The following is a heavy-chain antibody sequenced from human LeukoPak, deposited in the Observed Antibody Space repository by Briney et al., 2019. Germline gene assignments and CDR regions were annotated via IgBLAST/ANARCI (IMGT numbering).Heavy chain of an antibody. Sequence: GGSLRLSCAPSGFTFSSFSMNWVRQAPGKGLEWVSSISSSSSYIYYADSVKGRFTISRDDAKNSLYLQMNSLRAEDTAVYYCARDQGYYFDYWGQGTLVTVSS. CDR2: ISSSSSYI. J-gene: IGHJ4*02. CDR3: ARDQGYYFDY. V-gene: IGHV3-21*01. CDR1: GFTFSSFS.